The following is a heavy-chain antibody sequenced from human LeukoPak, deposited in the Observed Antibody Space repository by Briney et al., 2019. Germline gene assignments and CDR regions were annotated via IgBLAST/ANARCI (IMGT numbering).Heavy chain of an antibody. CDR3: AKDYYYDSSGYYGNRFDP. J-gene: IGHJ5*02. V-gene: IGHV3-23*01. CDR1: GFTFSSYA. Sequence: GGSLRLSCAASGFTFSSYAMSWVRQAPGKGLEWGSAISGSGGSTYYADSVKGRFTISRDNPKNTLYLQMNSLRAEDTAVYYCAKDYYYDSSGYYGNRFDPWGQGTLVTVSS. D-gene: IGHD3-22*01. CDR2: ISGSGGST.